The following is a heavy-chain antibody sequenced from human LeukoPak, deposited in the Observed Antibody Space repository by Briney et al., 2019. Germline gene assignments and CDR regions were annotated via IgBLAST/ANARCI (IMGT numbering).Heavy chain of an antibody. D-gene: IGHD4-17*01. Sequence: QAGGSLRLSCAASGFTFSSYAMSWVRQAPGKGLEWVSGISASGGSTYYADSVKGRFTISRDNSKNTLYLQMNSPRAEDTAVYYCAKPLNPGRTPLTTYFDYWGQGTLVTVSS. CDR2: ISASGGST. CDR3: AKPLNPGRTPLTTYFDY. CDR1: GFTFSSYA. V-gene: IGHV3-23*01. J-gene: IGHJ4*02.